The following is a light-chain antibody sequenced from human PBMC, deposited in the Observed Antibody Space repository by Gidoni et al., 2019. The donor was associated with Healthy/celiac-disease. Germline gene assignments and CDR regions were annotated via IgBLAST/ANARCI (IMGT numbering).Light chain of an antibody. V-gene: IGLV2-14*01. CDR1: SSDVGGYND. CDR3: SSYTSSSTRV. CDR2: EVN. Sequence: QSAPTQPASVSGSPGQSITISCTGTSSDVGGYNDVPWYHQTPGKAPKLRIYEVNKRPSGVSNHFSGSRLQAEDEADYYCSSYTSSSTRVFGGGTKLTVL. J-gene: IGLJ3*02.